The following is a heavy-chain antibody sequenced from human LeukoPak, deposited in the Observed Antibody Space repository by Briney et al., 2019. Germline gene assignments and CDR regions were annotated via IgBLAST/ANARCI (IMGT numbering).Heavy chain of an antibody. CDR1: GFRFNSYE. J-gene: IGHJ6*02. CDR2: ITSSGSSI. V-gene: IGHV3-48*03. Sequence: GGSLRLSCAASGFRFNSYEMSWVRQAPGKGLEWLSYITSSGSSIYYADSVKGRFTISRDNAKSSLYLQMNSLRAEDTAVYYCARDGYDILTGYYYYYYGMDVWGQGTTVTVSS. D-gene: IGHD3-9*01. CDR3: ARDGYDILTGYYYYYYGMDV.